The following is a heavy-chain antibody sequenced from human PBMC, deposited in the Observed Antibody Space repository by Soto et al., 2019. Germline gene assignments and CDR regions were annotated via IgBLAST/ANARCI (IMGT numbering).Heavy chain of an antibody. D-gene: IGHD3-10*01. CDR2: IYYSGST. CDR3: ARDRGGYLPYYYYGMDV. J-gene: IGHJ6*02. V-gene: IGHV4-59*01. Sequence: SETLSLTCTVSGGSISSYYWSWIRQPPGKGLEWIGYIYYSGSTNYNPSLKSRVTISVDTSKNQFSLKLSSVTAADTAVYCCARDRGGYLPYYYYGMDVWGQGTTVTVSS. CDR1: GGSISSYY.